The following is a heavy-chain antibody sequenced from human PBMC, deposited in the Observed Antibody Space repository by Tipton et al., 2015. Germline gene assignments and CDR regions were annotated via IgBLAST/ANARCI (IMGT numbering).Heavy chain of an antibody. CDR3: ARDGQQPPGVDY. Sequence: SLRLSCAASGFVFNNYWMSWIRQAPGKGLEWVANINQDGSEIYYVDSVKGRFTISRDNAKNSLYLQMNSLRAEDTAVYYCARDGQQPPGVDYWGQGTLVTVSS. D-gene: IGHD6-13*01. CDR1: GFVFNNYW. V-gene: IGHV3-7*01. J-gene: IGHJ4*02. CDR2: INQDGSEI.